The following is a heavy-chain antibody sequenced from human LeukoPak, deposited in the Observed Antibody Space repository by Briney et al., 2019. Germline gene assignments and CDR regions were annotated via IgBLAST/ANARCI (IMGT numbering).Heavy chain of an antibody. D-gene: IGHD5-12*01. CDR2: FEPEDGET. J-gene: IGHJ4*02. CDR1: GYTITELS. CDR3: ATELYVAAMRDF. V-gene: IGHV1-24*01. Sequence: ASVTVSCKVSGYTITELSMHWVRQAPGKGLEWMGGFEPEDGETIYAQKFQGRVTMTEDTSTDTAYMELSSLRSEDTAVYYCATELYVAAMRDFWGQGTLVTVSS.